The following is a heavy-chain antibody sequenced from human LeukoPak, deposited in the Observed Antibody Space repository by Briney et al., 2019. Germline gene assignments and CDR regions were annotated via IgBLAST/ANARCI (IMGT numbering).Heavy chain of an antibody. D-gene: IGHD2-21*02. V-gene: IGHV5-51*01. CDR3: AIPPGYCGNDCSFDH. CDR2: ISPGDYET. Sequence: PGASLQICCEGSGSIFSNYWIGWVRQLPGKGVEWMGIISPGDYETRYSPSFQGLVTISVDKSISTAYLQWSSLKASDTAMYYCAIPPGYCGNDCSFDHWGQGTLVTVSS. CDR1: GSIFSNYW. J-gene: IGHJ4*02.